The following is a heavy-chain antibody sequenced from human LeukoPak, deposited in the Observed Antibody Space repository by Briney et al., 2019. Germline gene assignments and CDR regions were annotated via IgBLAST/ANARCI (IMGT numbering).Heavy chain of an antibody. CDR3: ARVRIGCSGGSCYTNNWFDP. J-gene: IGHJ5*02. D-gene: IGHD2-15*01. V-gene: IGHV1-18*01. CDR1: GYTFTSYG. Sequence: GASVKVSCKASGYTFTSYGISWVRQAPGQGLEWMGWISAYNGNTNYAQKLQGRVTMTTDTSTSTAYVELRSLRSDDTAVYYCARVRIGCSGGSCYTNNWFDPWGQGTLVTVSS. CDR2: ISAYNGNT.